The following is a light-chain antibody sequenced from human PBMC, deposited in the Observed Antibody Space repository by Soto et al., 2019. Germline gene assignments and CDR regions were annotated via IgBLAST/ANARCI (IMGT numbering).Light chain of an antibody. Sequence: EVIMTQSPATLSVSPGERATLSCRASQTVSNHLAWYQQKNGQAPRLLIYHTSIRATGIPTRFSGSGSGTEFMLTISSLQSEDFAVYDCQQYHTWPPSTTFGQGTRLEIK. CDR1: QTVSNH. J-gene: IGKJ5*01. CDR2: HTS. CDR3: QQYHTWPPSTT. V-gene: IGKV3D-15*01.